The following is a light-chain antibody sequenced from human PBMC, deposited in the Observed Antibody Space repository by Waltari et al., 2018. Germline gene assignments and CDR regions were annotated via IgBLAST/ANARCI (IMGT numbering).Light chain of an antibody. Sequence: QSALSQPASVSASPGQSITTSCTETSSDIGPYNNVSCYQQHPGKSPKLVIYDVSQRPSGVSNRFSGSKSGNTASLTISGLQAEDEADYYCNSYLTSTSSVIFGGGTKLTVL. CDR3: NSYLTSTSSVI. V-gene: IGLV2-14*03. CDR2: DVS. J-gene: IGLJ2*01. CDR1: SSDIGPYNN.